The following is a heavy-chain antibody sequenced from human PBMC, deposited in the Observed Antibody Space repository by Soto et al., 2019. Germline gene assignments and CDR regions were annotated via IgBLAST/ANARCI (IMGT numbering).Heavy chain of an antibody. Sequence: GGSLRLSCAASGFTVSDIYMTWVRQAPGKGLEWVSVTYSSGITYYADSVKGRFTISRDNSQNTLYLQMNSLRAEDTAVYYCAREIGTTLDYWGQGTLVTVSS. J-gene: IGHJ4*02. CDR2: TYSSGIT. CDR3: AREIGTTLDY. V-gene: IGHV3-66*01. D-gene: IGHD1-1*01. CDR1: GFTVSDIY.